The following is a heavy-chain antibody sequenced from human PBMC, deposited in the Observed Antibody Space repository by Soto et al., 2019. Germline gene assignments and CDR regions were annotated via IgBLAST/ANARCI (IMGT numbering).Heavy chain of an antibody. CDR2: ISYDGSNK. Sequence: PGGSLRLSCAASGFTFSSYAMHWVRQAPGKGLEWVAVISYDGSNKYYADSVKGRFTISRDNAKNSLYLQMNSLRAEDTAVYYCASPTVTPHYGMDVWGQGTTVTVSS. CDR1: GFTFSSYA. J-gene: IGHJ6*02. D-gene: IGHD4-17*01. V-gene: IGHV3-30-3*01. CDR3: ASPTVTPHYGMDV.